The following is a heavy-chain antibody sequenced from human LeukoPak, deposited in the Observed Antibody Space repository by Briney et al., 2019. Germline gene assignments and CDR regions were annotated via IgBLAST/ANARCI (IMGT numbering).Heavy chain of an antibody. CDR1: GFTFSSYG. D-gene: IGHD1-26*01. CDR3: AKDFRRISGSYYVFDY. CDR2: ISYDGSNK. J-gene: IGHJ4*02. Sequence: PGGSLRLSRAASGFTFSSYGMHWVRQAPGKGLEWVAVISYDGSNKYYADSVKGRFTISRDNSKNTLYLQMNSLRAEDTAVYYCAKDFRRISGSYYVFDYWGQGTLVTVSS. V-gene: IGHV3-30*18.